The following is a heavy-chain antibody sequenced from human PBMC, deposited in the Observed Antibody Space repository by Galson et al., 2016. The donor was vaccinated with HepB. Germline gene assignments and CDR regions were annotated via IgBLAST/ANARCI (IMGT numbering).Heavy chain of an antibody. J-gene: IGHJ4*02. CDR1: GFTFSNYW. CDR3: AKCEVGATSDRFDY. CDR2: IKQDGSEK. Sequence: SLRLSCAASGFTFSNYWMSWVRQAPGKGLEWLANIKQDGSEKYYVDSVKGRFTISRDNAKNSLYLQMNSLRAEDTAVYYCAKCEVGATSDRFDYWGQGTLVTVSS. V-gene: IGHV3-7*03. D-gene: IGHD1-26*01.